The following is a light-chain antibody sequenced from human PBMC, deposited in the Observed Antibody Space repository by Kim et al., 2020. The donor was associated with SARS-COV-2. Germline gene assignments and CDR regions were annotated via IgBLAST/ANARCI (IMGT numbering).Light chain of an antibody. CDR3: SSYTGYNNPRVV. V-gene: IGLV2-8*01. J-gene: IGLJ2*01. CDR2: EVF. CDR1: SSDVGGYNY. Sequence: VTISCTGTSSDVGGYNYVSWYQQHPGKAPKLMIYEVFKRPSGVPDRFSGSKSGNTASLTVSGLQAEDEADYYCSSYTGYNNPRVVLGGGTQLTVL.